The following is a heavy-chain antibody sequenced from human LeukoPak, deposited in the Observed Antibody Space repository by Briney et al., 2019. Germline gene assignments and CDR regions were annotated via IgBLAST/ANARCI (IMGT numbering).Heavy chain of an antibody. CDR1: GYTFTGYY. J-gene: IGHJ3*01. CDR2: INPNSGGT. CDR3: AGRLGYCSSSSCPSP. D-gene: IGHD2-2*01. Sequence: ASVKVSCKASGYTFTGYYMHWARQAPGQGLEWMGRINPNSGGTNYAQKFQGRVTMTRDTSISTAYMELSRLRSDDTAVYYCAGRLGYCSSSSCPSPWGQGTMVTVSS. V-gene: IGHV1-2*06.